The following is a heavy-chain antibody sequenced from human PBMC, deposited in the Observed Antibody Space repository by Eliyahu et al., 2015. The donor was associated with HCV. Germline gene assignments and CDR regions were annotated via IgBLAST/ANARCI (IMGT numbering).Heavy chain of an antibody. Sequence: QITLKESGPTLVKPTQTXTLTCTXSGFSLSTXGVGVGWIRQPPGKALXWLALIYWNDDKRYSPPLXSRLTITXDTSKNQVVLTMTNMDPVDTATYYCAREMATEYYFDYWGQGTLVTVSS. CDR3: AREMATEYYFDY. V-gene: IGHV2-5*01. J-gene: IGHJ4*02. D-gene: IGHD5-24*01. CDR1: GFSLSTXGVG. CDR2: IYWNDDK.